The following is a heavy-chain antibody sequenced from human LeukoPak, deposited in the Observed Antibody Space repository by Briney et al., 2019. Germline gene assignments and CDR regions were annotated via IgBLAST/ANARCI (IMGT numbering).Heavy chain of an antibody. Sequence: ASVQVSCKASGYTFTGYYMHWVRQAPGQGLEWMGWINPNSGGTNYAQKFQGRVTMTRDTSISTAYMELSRLRSDDTAVYYCARGLRYFDWFLDYWGQGTLVTVSS. J-gene: IGHJ4*02. CDR3: ARGLRYFDWFLDY. CDR1: GYTFTGYY. V-gene: IGHV1-2*02. CDR2: INPNSGGT. D-gene: IGHD3-9*01.